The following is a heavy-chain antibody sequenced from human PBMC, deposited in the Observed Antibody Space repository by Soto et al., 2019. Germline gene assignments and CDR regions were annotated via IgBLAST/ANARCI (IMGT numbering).Heavy chain of an antibody. V-gene: IGHV5-51*02. J-gene: IGHJ4*02. CDR3: ARHLSPYYQFDY. Sequence: GESLKISCKGSGYTFTSYCTGWVRQMPGKGMDRMGVTYPGDSDTRYSPSFQGQVTISADKSISTAYPQWSSLKASDTAMYYCARHLSPYYQFDYWGQGTLVTVSS. CDR2: TYPGDSDT. CDR1: GYTFTSYC. D-gene: IGHD3-10*01.